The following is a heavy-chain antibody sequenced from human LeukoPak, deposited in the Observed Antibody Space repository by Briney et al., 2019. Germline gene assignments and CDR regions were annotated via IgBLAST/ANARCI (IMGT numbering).Heavy chain of an antibody. CDR1: GGSFSGYY. Sequence: SETLSLTCAVYGGSFSGYYWSWIRQPPGKGLEWIGEINHSGSTNYNPSLKSRVTISVDTSKNQFSLKLSSVTAADTAVYYCARGGGGLWPRPNWFDPWGQGTLVTVSS. D-gene: IGHD3-16*01. CDR2: INHSGST. CDR3: ARGGGGLWPRPNWFDP. J-gene: IGHJ5*02. V-gene: IGHV4-34*01.